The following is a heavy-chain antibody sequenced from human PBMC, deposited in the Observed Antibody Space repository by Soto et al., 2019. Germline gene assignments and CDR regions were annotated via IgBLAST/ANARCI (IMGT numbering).Heavy chain of an antibody. Sequence: SETLSLTCTVSGGSISSGGYSWSWIRQPPGKGLEWIGYIYHSGSTYYNPSLKSRVTISVDRSKNQFSLKLSSVTAADTAVYYCARESFYDSGGYRNWYFDLWGRGTLVTAPQ. D-gene: IGHD3-22*01. CDR3: ARESFYDSGGYRNWYFDL. V-gene: IGHV4-30-2*01. CDR2: IYHSGST. CDR1: GGSISSGGYS. J-gene: IGHJ2*01.